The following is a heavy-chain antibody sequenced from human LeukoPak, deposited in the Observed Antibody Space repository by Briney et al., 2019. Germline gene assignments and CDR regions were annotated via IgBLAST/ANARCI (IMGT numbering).Heavy chain of an antibody. J-gene: IGHJ4*02. V-gene: IGHV4-38-2*02. CDR2: IYHSGST. CDR3: ARTRYYYNSRSYGAPYYFDY. Sequence: SETLSLTCTVSGYSISSGYYWGWIRQPPGKGLEWIGSIYHSGSTFYNPSLKSRVTISVDTSKNQFSLKLTSVTAADTAVYYCARTRYYYNSRSYGAPYYFDYWGQGTLVTVSS. CDR1: GYSISSGYY. D-gene: IGHD3-10*01.